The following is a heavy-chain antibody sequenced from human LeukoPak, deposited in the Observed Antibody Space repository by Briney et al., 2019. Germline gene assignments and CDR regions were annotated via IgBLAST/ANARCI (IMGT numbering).Heavy chain of an antibody. V-gene: IGHV1-18*01. CDR3: ARGCSGGSCPYPLDY. J-gene: IGHJ4*02. D-gene: IGHD2-15*01. CDR2: ISAYNGNT. Sequence: ASVKVSCKASGYTFTSYGISWVRQAPGQGLEWMGWISAYNGNTNYAQKLQGRVTMTTDTSTSTAYMELRSLRSDDTAVYYCARGCSGGSCPYPLDYWGQGTLVTASS. CDR1: GYTFTSYG.